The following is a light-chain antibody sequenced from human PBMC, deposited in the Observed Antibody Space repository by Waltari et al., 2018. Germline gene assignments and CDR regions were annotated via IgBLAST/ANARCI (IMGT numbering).Light chain of an antibody. CDR2: RNN. V-gene: IGLV1-47*01. CDR3: AAWDDSLSGFYV. CDR1: SSNIGSNY. J-gene: IGLJ1*01. Sequence: QSVLTQPPSASGTPGQRVTISCSGSSSNIGSNYVSWYQQPPGTAPKLLIYRNNQRPSGVPDRFSGSKSGTSASLAISGLRSEDEADYYCAAWDDSLSGFYVFGTGTKVTVL.